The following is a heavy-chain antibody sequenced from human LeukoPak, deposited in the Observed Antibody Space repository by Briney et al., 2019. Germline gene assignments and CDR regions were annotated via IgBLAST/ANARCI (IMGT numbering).Heavy chain of an antibody. V-gene: IGHV4-59*01. J-gene: IGHJ4*02. CDR1: GGSLSSYY. D-gene: IGHD5-18*01. Sequence: PSETLSLTCTVSGGSLSSYYWSWLRQPPGKGLEWIGYIYYSGSTNYNPSLKSRVTISVDTSKNQFSLKLSSVTAADTAVYYCARSPKIQLWFDYWGQGTLVTVSS. CDR3: ARSPKIQLWFDY. CDR2: IYYSGST.